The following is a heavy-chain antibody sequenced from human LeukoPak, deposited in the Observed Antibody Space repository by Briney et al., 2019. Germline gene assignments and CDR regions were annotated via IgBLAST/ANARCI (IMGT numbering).Heavy chain of an antibody. CDR1: GFTFSSYW. CDR3: ARDSASCRGCAFDI. J-gene: IGHJ3*02. CDR2: IKQDGSEK. D-gene: IGHD2-2*01. Sequence: GGSPRLSCAASGFTFSSYWMSWVRQAPGKGLEWVANIKQDGSEKYYVDSVKGRFTISRDNAKNSLYLQMNSLRAEDTAVYYCARDSASCRGCAFDIWGQGTVVTVSS. V-gene: IGHV3-7*01.